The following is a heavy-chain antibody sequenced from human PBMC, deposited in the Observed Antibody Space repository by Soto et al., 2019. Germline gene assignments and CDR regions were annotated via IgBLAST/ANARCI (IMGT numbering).Heavy chain of an antibody. D-gene: IGHD6-13*01. V-gene: IGHV3-30*18. CDR2: IASEGKDK. Sequence: QVQLVESGGGVVQPGRSLKLSCAASGFTFSNYAIHWVRQAPGKGLEWVAVIASEGKDKRYADSVKGRFTISRDNSKNTVYRQMNSLRGEDTAVSYCAKDGAIAAADYFFDYWGQGSLVTVSS. CDR1: GFTFSNYA. CDR3: AKDGAIAAADYFFDY. J-gene: IGHJ4*02.